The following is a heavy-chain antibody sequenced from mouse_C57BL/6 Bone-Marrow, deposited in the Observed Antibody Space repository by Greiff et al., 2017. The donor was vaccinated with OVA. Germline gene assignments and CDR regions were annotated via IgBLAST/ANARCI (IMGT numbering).Heavy chain of an antibody. J-gene: IGHJ1*03. CDR2: IRSKSNNYAT. V-gene: IGHV10-1*01. CDR3: VRRGYYYGSSLTEDFDV. CDR1: GFSFNTYA. Sequence: EVHLVESGGGLVQPKGSLKLSCAASGFSFNTYAMNWVRQAPGKGLEWVARIRSKSNNYATYYADSVKDRFTISRDDSESMLYLQMNNLKTEDTAMYYCVRRGYYYGSSLTEDFDVWGTGTTVTVSS. D-gene: IGHD1-1*01.